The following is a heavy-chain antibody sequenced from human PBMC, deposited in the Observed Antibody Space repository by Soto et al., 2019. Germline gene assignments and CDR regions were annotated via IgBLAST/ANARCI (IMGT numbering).Heavy chain of an antibody. V-gene: IGHV6-1*01. CDR2: TYYRSKWYN. Sequence: QTLSRACDITGVSVSTKRDAWNWIRQSPSRGLEWLGRTYYRSKWYNDYRVSVKSRMTINADTSKNQVSLQLKSVTPEDTAVYYCAKNWAVVGTTAGMGVWGQGTTFPLSS. J-gene: IGHJ6*02. CDR1: GVSVSTKRDA. D-gene: IGHD2-15*01. CDR3: AKNWAVVGTTAGMGV.